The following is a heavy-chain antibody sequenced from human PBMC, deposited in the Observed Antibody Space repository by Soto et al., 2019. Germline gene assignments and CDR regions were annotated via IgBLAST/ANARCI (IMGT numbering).Heavy chain of an antibody. CDR2: ISYDGSNK. V-gene: IGHV3-30*18. D-gene: IGHD1-26*01. J-gene: IGHJ3*02. Sequence: PGGSLRLSCAASGFTFSSYGMHWVRQAPGKGLEWVAVISYDGSNKYYADSVKGRFTISRDNSKNTLYLQMNSLRAEDTAVYYCAKDRGGLDIWGQGTMVTVSS. CDR3: AKDRGGLDI. CDR1: GFTFSSYG.